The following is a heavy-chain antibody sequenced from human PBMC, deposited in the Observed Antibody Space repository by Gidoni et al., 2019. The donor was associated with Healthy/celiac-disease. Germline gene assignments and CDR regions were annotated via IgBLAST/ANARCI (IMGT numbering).Heavy chain of an antibody. CDR3: TRPTLMRNGMDV. J-gene: IGHJ6*02. CDR2: IRSKANSYAT. Sequence: EVQLVESGGDLVQPGGSLKLSCAASGFTFSGSAMHWVRQASGKGLEWVGRIRSKANSYATAYAASVKGRFTISRDDSKNTAYLQMNSLKTEDTAVYYCTRPTLMRNGMDVWGQGTTVTVSS. V-gene: IGHV3-73*01. D-gene: IGHD3-16*01. CDR1: GFTFSGSA.